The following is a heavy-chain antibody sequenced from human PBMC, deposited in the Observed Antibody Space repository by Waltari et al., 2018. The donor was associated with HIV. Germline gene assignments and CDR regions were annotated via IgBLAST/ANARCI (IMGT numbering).Heavy chain of an antibody. CDR2: IYRTGTT. V-gene: IGHV4-38-2*02. CDR1: ASSINSRYY. D-gene: IGHD3-22*01. Sequence: QVRLQESGPGLVKPSETLSLTCSVPASSINSRYYWGWIRQAPGKGLEWIGSIYRTGTTYYNPSLKSRVIISLNMSRNQFSLKLTSVTAADTAVYYCARDQDYYDSSGYTCYAFDPWGQGTMVIVSS. CDR3: ARDQDYYDSSGYTCYAFDP. J-gene: IGHJ3*01.